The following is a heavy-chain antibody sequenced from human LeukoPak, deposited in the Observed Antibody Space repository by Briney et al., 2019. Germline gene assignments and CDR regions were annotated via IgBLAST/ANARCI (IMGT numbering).Heavy chain of an antibody. J-gene: IGHJ6*02. CDR2: ISYDGANK. CDR3: ARDSSSSNYYYGLDV. V-gene: IGHV3-30*02. D-gene: IGHD6-13*01. CDR1: GFPFSSYG. Sequence: GGSLRLSCAASGFPFSSYGMHWVRQAPGKGLEWVSFISYDGANKHYADSVKGRFTISRDSSKNTLYLQMDSLRGDDTGMYFCARDSSSSNYYYGLDVWGQGTSVTVSS.